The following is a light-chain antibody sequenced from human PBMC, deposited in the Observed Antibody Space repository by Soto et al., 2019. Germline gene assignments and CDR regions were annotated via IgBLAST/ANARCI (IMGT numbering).Light chain of an antibody. V-gene: IGKV1-5*01. CDR1: QSISSW. J-gene: IGKJ2*01. CDR2: DAS. Sequence: DIQMTQSPSTLSASVGDRVTITCRASQSISSWLAWYQQKPGKAPTLLIYDASSLESGVPSRFSGSGSGTEFTLTISSLQPDDFAPYYSQQYNRYSPYTFGQGTKLEIK. CDR3: QQYNRYSPYT.